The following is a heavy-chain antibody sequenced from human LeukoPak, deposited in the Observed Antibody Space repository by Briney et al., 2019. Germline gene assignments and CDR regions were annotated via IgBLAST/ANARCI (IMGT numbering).Heavy chain of an antibody. CDR3: ARHHSSTRFDAFDI. D-gene: IGHD2-2*01. V-gene: IGHV4-61*05. Sequence: SETLSLTCSVSGGSISSSSYYWGWIRQPPGKGLEWIGYIYYSGSTNYNPSLKSRVTISVDTSKNQFSLKLSSVTAADTAVYYCARHHSSTRFDAFDIWGQGTMVTVSS. CDR2: IYYSGST. CDR1: GGSISSSSYY. J-gene: IGHJ3*02.